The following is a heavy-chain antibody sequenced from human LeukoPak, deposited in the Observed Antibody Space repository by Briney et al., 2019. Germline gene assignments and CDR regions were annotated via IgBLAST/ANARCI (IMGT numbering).Heavy chain of an antibody. CDR1: EFTFSSFA. CDR2: ISGSGGST. V-gene: IGHV3-23*01. Sequence: PGGSLRLSCAASEFTFSSFAMSWVRQAPGKGLEWVSSISGSGGSTYYADSVKGRFTISRDNSKNTLYLQMNSLRAEDTAVYYCAKDLSPYYYSSGYHTDAFDIWGHGTMVTVSS. CDR3: AKDLSPYYYSSGYHTDAFDI. J-gene: IGHJ3*02. D-gene: IGHD3-22*01.